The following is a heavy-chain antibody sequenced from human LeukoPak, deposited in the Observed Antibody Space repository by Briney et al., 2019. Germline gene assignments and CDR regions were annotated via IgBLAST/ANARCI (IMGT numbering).Heavy chain of an antibody. CDR2: IKPDGSAK. Sequence: GGSLRLSCATSGFTFGSYWMSWVRQAPGKGLEWVANIKPDGSAKYYVGSVRGRFTISRDNAKDSVYLQMNSLRAEDTAVYYCAREDWFRFGYWGQGTLVTVSS. J-gene: IGHJ4*02. V-gene: IGHV3-7*04. CDR3: AREDWFRFGY. D-gene: IGHD3-9*01. CDR1: GFTFGSYW.